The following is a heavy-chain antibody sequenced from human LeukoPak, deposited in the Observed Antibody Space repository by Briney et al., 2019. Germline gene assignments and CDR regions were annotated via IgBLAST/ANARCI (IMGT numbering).Heavy chain of an antibody. CDR1: GGSFSGYY. Sequence: PSETLSLTCAVYGGSFSGYYWSWIRQPPGKGLEWIGEINHSGSTNYNPSLKSRVTISVDTSKNQFSLKLSSVTAADTAVYYCARGGYYYDSSGHSYYYWGQGTLVTVSS. CDR2: INHSGST. J-gene: IGHJ4*02. V-gene: IGHV4-34*01. D-gene: IGHD3-22*01. CDR3: ARGGYYYDSSGHSYYY.